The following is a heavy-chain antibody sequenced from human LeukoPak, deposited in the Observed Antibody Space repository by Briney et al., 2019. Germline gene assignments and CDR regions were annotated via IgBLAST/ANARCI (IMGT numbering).Heavy chain of an antibody. CDR3: ASLSDFWSGGVGY. CDR2: ISSQSTYI. V-gene: IGHV3-21*01. Sequence: SGGSLRLSWAASGFTFNVYRMNWVRQAPGKGLEWVSSISSQSTYIYYADSVKGRFTISRDNAKSSLYLQMNSLRAEDTAVYYCASLSDFWSGGVGYLGQGTLVTVSS. CDR1: GFTFNVYR. D-gene: IGHD3-3*01. J-gene: IGHJ4*02.